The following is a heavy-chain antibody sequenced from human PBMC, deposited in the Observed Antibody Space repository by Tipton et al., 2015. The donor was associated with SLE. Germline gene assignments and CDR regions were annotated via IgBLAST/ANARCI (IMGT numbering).Heavy chain of an antibody. J-gene: IGHJ3*02. CDR2: INHSGST. CDR3: AISGGYCSGGSCSHNAI. V-gene: IGHV4-34*01. CDR1: GYSITSGYY. D-gene: IGHD2-15*01. Sequence: TLSLTCAVSGYSITSGYYWSWIRQPPGKGLEWIGEINHSGSTNYNPSLKSRVTISVDTSKNQFSLKLSSVTAADTAVYYCAISGGYCSGGSCSHNAIWGQEAIVTVSS.